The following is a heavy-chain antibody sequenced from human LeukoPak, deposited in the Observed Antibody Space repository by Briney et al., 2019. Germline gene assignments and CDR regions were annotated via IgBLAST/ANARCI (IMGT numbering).Heavy chain of an antibody. D-gene: IGHD3-9*01. V-gene: IGHV4-59*01. J-gene: IGHJ3*02. Sequence: PSETLSLTCTVSGGSISSYHWSWIRRPPGKGLEWIGYTYYSGSTNYNPSLRSRVTISVDTSKNQFSLKLSSVTAADTAVYYCARAGRLRYFDWHAFDIWGQGTMVTVSS. CDR2: TYYSGST. CDR3: ARAGRLRYFDWHAFDI. CDR1: GGSISSYH.